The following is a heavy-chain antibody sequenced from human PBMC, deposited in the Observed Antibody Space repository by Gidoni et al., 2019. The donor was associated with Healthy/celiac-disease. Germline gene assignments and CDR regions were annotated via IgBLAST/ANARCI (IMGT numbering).Heavy chain of an antibody. D-gene: IGHD2-2*01. Sequence: QVQLVQSGAEVKKPGASVKVSCKVSGYTLTELSMHWVRQAPGKGLEWMGGFDPEDGETIYAQKFQGRVTMTEDTSTDTAYMELSSLRSEDTAVYYCATRDCSSTSCYGDDAFDIWGQGTMVTVSS. V-gene: IGHV1-24*01. CDR2: FDPEDGET. J-gene: IGHJ3*02. CDR3: ATRDCSSTSCYGDDAFDI. CDR1: GYTLTELS.